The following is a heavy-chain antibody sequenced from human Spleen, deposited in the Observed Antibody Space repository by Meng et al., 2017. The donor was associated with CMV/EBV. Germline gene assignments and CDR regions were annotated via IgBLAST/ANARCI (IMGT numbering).Heavy chain of an antibody. D-gene: IGHD6-13*01. CDR2: INPNSGGT. Sequence: ASVKVSCKASGYTFTGYYMHWVRQAPGQGLEWMGWINPNSGGTNYAQKFQGRVTMTRDTSTSTVYMELSSLRSEDTAVYYCARKRIAAADWFDPWGQGTLVTVSS. CDR1: GYTFTGYY. J-gene: IGHJ5*02. CDR3: ARKRIAAADWFDP. V-gene: IGHV1-2*02.